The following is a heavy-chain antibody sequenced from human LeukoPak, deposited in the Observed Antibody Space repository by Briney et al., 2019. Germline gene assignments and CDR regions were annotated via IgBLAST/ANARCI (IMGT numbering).Heavy chain of an antibody. CDR2: ISYDGSNK. V-gene: IGHV3-30*18. D-gene: IGHD6-13*01. CDR1: GFTFSRYG. CDR3: TKEVAAAGYFDY. J-gene: IGHJ4*02. Sequence: GGSLRLSCAASGFTFSRYGMHWVRQAPGKGLEWVAVISYDGSNKYYADSVKGRFTISRDNSKNTLYMQMNSLRAEDTAVYYCTKEVAAAGYFDYWGQGTLVTVSS.